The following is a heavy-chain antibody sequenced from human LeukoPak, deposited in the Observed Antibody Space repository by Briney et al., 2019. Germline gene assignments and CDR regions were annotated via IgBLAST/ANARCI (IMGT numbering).Heavy chain of an antibody. V-gene: IGHV4-34*01. CDR1: GGSFSGYY. CDR2: INHSGST. Sequence: SETLSLTCAVYGGSFSGYYWSWIRQPPGKGLEWIGEINHSGSTNYNPPLKSRVTISVDTSKNQFSLKLSSVTAADTAVYYCARRNYYGSGSYYLVWGQGTLVTVSS. D-gene: IGHD3-10*01. CDR3: ARRNYYGSGSYYLV. J-gene: IGHJ4*02.